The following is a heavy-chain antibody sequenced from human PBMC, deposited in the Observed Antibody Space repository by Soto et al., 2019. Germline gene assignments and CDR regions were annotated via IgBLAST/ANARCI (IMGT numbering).Heavy chain of an antibody. J-gene: IGHJ5*02. CDR2: TSPSSTTN. V-gene: IGHV3-48*01. CDR1: GFIFSDYG. Sequence: EVQLVESGGDLVQPGGSLRLSCAASGFIFSDYGMSWVRQAPGKGLEWISYTSPSSTTNFYADSVKGRCNISRDNAKNPLYLQLNSLRAEDTAVYYCEKDPYVWESSGWLANWFDPWGQGTLVIVSS. CDR3: EKDPYVWESSGWLANWFDP. D-gene: IGHD6-19*01.